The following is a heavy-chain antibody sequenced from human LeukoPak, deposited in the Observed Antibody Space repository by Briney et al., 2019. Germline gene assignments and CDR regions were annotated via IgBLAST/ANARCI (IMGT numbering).Heavy chain of an antibody. V-gene: IGHV1-69*01. D-gene: IGHD3-10*01. CDR3: ATLVRGSI. CDR2: IIPIFGTA. CDR1: GGTFSSYA. J-gene: IGHJ4*02. Sequence: SVKVSRKASGGTFSSYAISWVRQAPGQGLEWMGGIIPIFGTANYAQKFQGRVTITADESTSTAYMELSSLRFEDTAVYYCATLVRGSIWGQGTLVTVSS.